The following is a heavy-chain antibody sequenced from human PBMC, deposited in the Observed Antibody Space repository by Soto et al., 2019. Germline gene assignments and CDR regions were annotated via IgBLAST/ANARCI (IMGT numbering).Heavy chain of an antibody. CDR2: VSATAGTT. V-gene: IGHV3-23*01. CDR1: GITFSNYA. J-gene: IGHJ4*02. Sequence: PGGSLRLSCATSGITFSNYAMSWVRQAPGTGLEWVPLVSATAGTTYYTDSVKGRFTISRDNSRNTVYLQMNSLRADDTAVYYCAKDRLAGGFDYWGQGTLVTVSS. CDR3: AKDRLAGGFDY. D-gene: IGHD3-16*01.